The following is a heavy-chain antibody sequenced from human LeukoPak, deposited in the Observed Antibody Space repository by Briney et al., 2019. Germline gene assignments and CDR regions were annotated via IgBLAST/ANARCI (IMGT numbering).Heavy chain of an antibody. Sequence: PGGPLRLSGEPSGFTFGSYARSWVRQAPGKGLGGVSAISGSGGSTYYADSVKGRFTISRDNSKNTLYLQMNSLRAEDTAVYYCAKSAADYYFDYWGQGTLVTVSS. CDR2: ISGSGGST. D-gene: IGHD2-15*01. V-gene: IGHV3-23*01. CDR3: AKSAADYYFDY. CDR1: GFTFGSYA. J-gene: IGHJ4*02.